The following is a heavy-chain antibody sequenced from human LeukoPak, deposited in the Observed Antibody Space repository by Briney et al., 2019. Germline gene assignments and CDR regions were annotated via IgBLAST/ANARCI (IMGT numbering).Heavy chain of an antibody. CDR1: GGSFSGYY. D-gene: IGHD3-3*01. Sequence: SETLSLTCAVYGGSFSGYYWSWIRQPPGTGLEWIGEINHSGSTNYNPSLKSRVTISVDTSKNQFSLKLSSVTAADTAVYYCARDLTYYDFWSGPHYYYGMDVWGQGTTVTVSS. CDR3: ARDLTYYDFWSGPHYYYGMDV. CDR2: INHSGST. V-gene: IGHV4-34*01. J-gene: IGHJ6*02.